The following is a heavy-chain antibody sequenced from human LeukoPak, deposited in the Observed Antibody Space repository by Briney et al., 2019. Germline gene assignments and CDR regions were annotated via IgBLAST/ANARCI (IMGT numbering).Heavy chain of an antibody. CDR3: AREKETAAAAYYYGMDV. D-gene: IGHD6-13*01. V-gene: IGHV3-48*04. CDR1: GFTFSSYS. J-gene: IGHJ6*02. CDR2: ISSSSSTI. Sequence: GGSLRLSCAASGFTFSSYSMNWVRQAPGKGLEWVSYISSSSSTIYYADSVKGRFTISRDNAKNSLYLQMNSLRAEDTAVYYCAREKETAAAAYYYGMDVWGQGTTVTVSS.